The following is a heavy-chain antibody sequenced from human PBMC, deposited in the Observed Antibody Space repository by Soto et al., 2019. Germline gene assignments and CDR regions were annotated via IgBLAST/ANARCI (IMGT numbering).Heavy chain of an antibody. V-gene: IGHV1-18*01. CDR3: ARTECSTSCYGVYYYYYYMDV. Sequence: GASVKVSCKASGYTFTSYGISWVRQAPGQGLEWMGWISAYNGNTNYAQKLQGRVTMTTDTSTSTAYMELRSLRSDDTAVYYCARTECSTSCYGVYYYYYYMDVWGKGTTVTVSS. D-gene: IGHD2-2*01. CDR1: GYTFTSYG. CDR2: ISAYNGNT. J-gene: IGHJ6*03.